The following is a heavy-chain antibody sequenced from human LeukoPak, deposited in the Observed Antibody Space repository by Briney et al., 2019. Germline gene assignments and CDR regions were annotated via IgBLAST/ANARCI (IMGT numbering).Heavy chain of an antibody. D-gene: IGHD5-12*01. CDR2: ISDGSRDT. J-gene: IGHJ4*02. Sequence: GGSLRLSCATSGFTFSGFTMNWVRQAPGKGLEWVSTISDGSRDTHYAGSAKGRFTISRDDSQNIVYLQMDSLRAEDTALYYCTTRLRNHFDYWGQGTQVTVSS. V-gene: IGHV3-23*01. CDR1: GFTFSGFT. CDR3: TTRLRNHFDY.